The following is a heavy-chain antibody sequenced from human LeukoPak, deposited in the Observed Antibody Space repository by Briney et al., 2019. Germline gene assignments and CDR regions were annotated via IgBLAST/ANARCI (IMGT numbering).Heavy chain of an antibody. Sequence: GASVEVSCKASGYTFTTYGISWVRQAPGEGPEWMGWISPYNDNTKYAQKLQGRVTMTTDTSTSTAYMELRSLRSDDTAVYYCAREMPAADGSDAFDIWGQGTMVTVSS. CDR2: ISPYNDNT. J-gene: IGHJ3*02. V-gene: IGHV1-18*01. CDR1: GYTFTTYG. CDR3: AREMPAADGSDAFDI. D-gene: IGHD6-13*01.